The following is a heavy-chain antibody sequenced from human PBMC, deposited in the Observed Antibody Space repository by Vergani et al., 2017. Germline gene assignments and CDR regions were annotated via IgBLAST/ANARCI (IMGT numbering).Heavy chain of an antibody. J-gene: IGHJ5*02. V-gene: IGHV4-31*03. Sequence: QVQLQESGPGLVKPSQTLSLTCTVSGGSISSGGYYWSWIRQHPGKGLEWIGYIYYSGSTYYNQSLKSRVTISVDTSKNQFSLKLSSVTAADTAVYYCARYCSSTSCRNWFDPWGQGTLVTVSS. CDR2: IYYSGST. D-gene: IGHD2-2*01. CDR3: ARYCSSTSCRNWFDP. CDR1: GGSISSGGYY.